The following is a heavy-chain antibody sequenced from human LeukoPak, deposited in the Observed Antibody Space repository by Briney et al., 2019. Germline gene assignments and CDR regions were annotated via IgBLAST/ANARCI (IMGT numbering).Heavy chain of an antibody. CDR2: IKSDGSST. Sequence: GGSLRLSCAASGFTFSSYWMDWVRQAPGKGLVWVSRIKSDGSSTNYADSVKGRFTISRDNAKNSLYLQMNSLRAEDTAVYYCARDGREGYCSSTSCPFDYWGQGTLVTVSS. CDR3: ARDGREGYCSSTSCPFDY. J-gene: IGHJ4*02. CDR1: GFTFSSYW. V-gene: IGHV3-74*01. D-gene: IGHD2-2*01.